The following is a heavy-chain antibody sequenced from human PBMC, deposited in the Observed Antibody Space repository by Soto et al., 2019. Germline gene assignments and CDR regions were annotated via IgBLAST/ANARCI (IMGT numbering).Heavy chain of an antibody. CDR3: VSQRTSVLTQAYFDY. CDR2: VYYRGRS. J-gene: IGHJ4*02. V-gene: IGHV4-39*01. D-gene: IGHD2-8*01. CDR1: GGSVSNSNYY. Sequence: SEPLSLTCTVSGGSVSNSNYYWGWIRQSPGKGLEWIGSVYYRGRSYSKSSVKSRVTISVDTSKNQFSLNLNSVTASDTAVYYCVSQRTSVLTQAYFDYWGPGALVTVSS.